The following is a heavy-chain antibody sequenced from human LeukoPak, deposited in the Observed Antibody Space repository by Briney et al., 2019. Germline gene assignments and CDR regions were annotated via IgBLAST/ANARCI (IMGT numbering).Heavy chain of an antibody. V-gene: IGHV4-59*08. CDR1: GVSIGSYY. CDR2: ISNSGST. J-gene: IGHJ4*02. D-gene: IGHD2-2*01. CDR3: ARRKGYQLPSYYFDY. Sequence: SETLSLTCTVSGVSIGSYYWSWIRQPPGKGLEWIGYISNSGSTNYNPSLKSRVTISADTSKNQFSLKVSSVTAVDTAVYHCARRKGYQLPSYYFDYWGQGTLVTVSS.